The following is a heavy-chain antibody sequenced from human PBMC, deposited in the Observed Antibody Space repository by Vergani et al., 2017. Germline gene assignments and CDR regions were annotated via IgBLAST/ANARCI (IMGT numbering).Heavy chain of an antibody. D-gene: IGHD2-21*01. V-gene: IGHV3-15*07. Sequence: EVQLVESGGGIVKPGGSLRLSCVASGFSFRNAWMNWVRRTPGKGLEWVGRIKSTFDRRITDYAAAVKGRFTISRDDSKNTLFLQMNGLKTEDIGVYYCTTDPLYCGDGSCYWLRDHHYYGMDVWGQGTTVTVSS. J-gene: IGHJ6*02. CDR3: TTDPLYCGDGSCYWLRDHHYYGMDV. CDR2: IKSTFDRRIT. CDR1: GFSFRNAW.